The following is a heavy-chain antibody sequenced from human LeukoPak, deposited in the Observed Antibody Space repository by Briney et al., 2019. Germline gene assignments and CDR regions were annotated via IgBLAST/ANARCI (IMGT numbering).Heavy chain of an antibody. CDR3: ARGPDCSSTSCYAGVFDY. Sequence: SVKVSCKSSGGTFSSYAISWVRQAPGQGLEWMGRIIPILGIANYAQKFQGRVTITADKSTSTAYMELSSLRSEDTAVYYCARGPDCSSTSCYAGVFDYWGQGTLVTVSS. CDR2: IIPILGIA. J-gene: IGHJ4*02. CDR1: GGTFSSYA. D-gene: IGHD2-2*01. V-gene: IGHV1-69*04.